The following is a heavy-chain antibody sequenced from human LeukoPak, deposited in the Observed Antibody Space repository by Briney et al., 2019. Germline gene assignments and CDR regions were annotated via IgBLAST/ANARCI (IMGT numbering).Heavy chain of an antibody. CDR1: GYTFTSYG. J-gene: IGHJ4*02. CDR3: ARGVIVDTARSPFDY. V-gene: IGHV1-18*01. CDR2: ISAYNGNT. D-gene: IGHD5-18*01. Sequence: VKVSCKASGYTFTSYGISWVRQAPGQGLEWMGWISAYNGNTNYAQKLQGRVTMTTDTSTSTAYMELRSLRSDDTAVYYCARGVIVDTARSPFDYWGQGTLVTVSS.